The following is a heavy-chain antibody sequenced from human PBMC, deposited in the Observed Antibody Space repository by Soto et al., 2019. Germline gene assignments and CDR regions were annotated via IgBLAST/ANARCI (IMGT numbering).Heavy chain of an antibody. Sequence: QVQLVESGGGVVQPGRSLRLSCAASGFTFSSYGMHWVRQAPGKGLEWVAVISYDGSNKYYADSVKGRFTISRDNSKNTLYLQMNSLRAEDTAVYYCAKTAGDTEYDVVLVAATLWFDYWGQGTLVTVSS. J-gene: IGHJ4*02. CDR3: AKTAGDTEYDVVLVAATLWFDY. CDR1: GFTFSSYG. V-gene: IGHV3-30*18. D-gene: IGHD2-15*01. CDR2: ISYDGSNK.